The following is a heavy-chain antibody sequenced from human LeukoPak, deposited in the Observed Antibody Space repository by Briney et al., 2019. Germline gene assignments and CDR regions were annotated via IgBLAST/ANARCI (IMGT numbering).Heavy chain of an antibody. CDR3: ARSGAYYDSSGYYSQDDAFDI. D-gene: IGHD3-22*01. CDR2: ISYDGSNK. CDR1: GFTFSSYA. Sequence: GGSLRLSCAASGFTFSSYAMHWVRQAPGKGLEGVAVISYDGSNKYYADSVKGRFTISRDNSKNTLYLQMNSLRAEDTAVYYCARSGAYYDSSGYYSQDDAFDIWGQGTMVTVSS. V-gene: IGHV3-30*04. J-gene: IGHJ3*02.